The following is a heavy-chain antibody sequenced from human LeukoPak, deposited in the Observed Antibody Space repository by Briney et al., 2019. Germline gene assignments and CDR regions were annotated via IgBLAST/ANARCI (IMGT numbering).Heavy chain of an antibody. J-gene: IGHJ4*02. Sequence: SETLSLTCTVSGGSINSGAYYWSWIRQHPGKGLEWIGYFYYSGSTYYNPSLKSRVTISVDTSKNQFSLKLSSVTAADTAVYYCASLPPRYYDFWSGYYPPAYWGQGTLVTASA. CDR1: GGSINSGAYY. D-gene: IGHD3-3*01. CDR2: FYYSGST. CDR3: ASLPPRYYDFWSGYYPPAY. V-gene: IGHV4-31*03.